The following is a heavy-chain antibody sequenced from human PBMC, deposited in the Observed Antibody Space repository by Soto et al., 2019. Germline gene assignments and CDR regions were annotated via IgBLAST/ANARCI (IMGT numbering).Heavy chain of an antibody. V-gene: IGHV4-30-4*01. CDR3: AREAGMVYADNWFDP. Sequence: SQTLALTCTGSGGPLSSAGYYWSRMRQPPGKGLEWIGYIYYSGSTYYNPSLKSRVTISVDTSKNQFSLKLSSVTAADTAVYYCAREAGMVYADNWFDPWGQGTLVT. CDR2: IYYSGST. CDR1: GGPLSSAGYY. J-gene: IGHJ5*02. D-gene: IGHD2-8*01.